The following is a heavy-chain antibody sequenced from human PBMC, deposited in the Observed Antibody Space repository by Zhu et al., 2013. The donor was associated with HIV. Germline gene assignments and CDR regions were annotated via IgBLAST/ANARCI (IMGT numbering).Heavy chain of an antibody. J-gene: IGHJ6*03. D-gene: IGHD3-22*01. V-gene: IGHV4-39*07. Sequence: QVQLQESGPGLVKPSETLSLTCTVSDGSISSSSYYWGWIRQPPGKGLEWIGSIYYSGSTYYNPSLKSRVTISVDTSKNQFSLKLSSVTAADTAVYYCARGDGSGYRYYYMDVWGKGTTVTVSS. CDR2: IYYSGST. CDR1: DGSISSSSYY. CDR3: ARGDGSGYRYYYMDV.